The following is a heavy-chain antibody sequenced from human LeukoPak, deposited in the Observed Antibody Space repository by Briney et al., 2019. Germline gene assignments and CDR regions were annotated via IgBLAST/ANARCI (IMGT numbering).Heavy chain of an antibody. V-gene: IGHV3-11*06. CDR3: ARDYKYAFDN. CDR1: GFTFSDYS. Sequence: GGSLRLSCAAAGFTFSDYSMRWVRQAPGKGREGVTYIGIDSGNTNYADSVKGRFPISGDKAKNSLYLQMNSLRVEETAVYYCARDYKYAFDNWGQGTLVTVSS. J-gene: IGHJ4*02. CDR2: IGIDSGNT. D-gene: IGHD5-24*01.